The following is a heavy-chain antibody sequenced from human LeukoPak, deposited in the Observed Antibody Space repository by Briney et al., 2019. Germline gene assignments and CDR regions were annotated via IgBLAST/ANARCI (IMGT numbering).Heavy chain of an antibody. V-gene: IGHV4-4*07. Sequence: SETLSLTCTVSGGSISSYYWSWVRQPAGKGLEWIGRIYTSGSTNYNPSLKSRVTMSVDTSKNQFSLKLSSVTAADTAVYYCATSVPGYCSSTSCPRGDAFDIWGQGTMVTVSS. CDR3: ATSVPGYCSSTSCPRGDAFDI. CDR1: GGSISSYY. CDR2: IYTSGST. J-gene: IGHJ3*02. D-gene: IGHD2-2*01.